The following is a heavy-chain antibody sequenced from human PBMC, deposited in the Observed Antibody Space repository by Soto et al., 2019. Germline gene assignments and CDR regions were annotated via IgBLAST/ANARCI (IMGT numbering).Heavy chain of an antibody. D-gene: IGHD3-22*01. V-gene: IGHV3-23*01. Sequence: GGSLRLSCAASGFSFSNYAMSWVRQAPGKGLEWVSGVSGGGVSTYYADSVRGRFTVSRDNSKNTLYLQINSLRAEDTAVYFCAKLSGYYLDTSGYYYVDDWGQGTLVTVSS. J-gene: IGHJ4*02. CDR1: GFSFSNYA. CDR2: VSGGGVST. CDR3: AKLSGYYLDTSGYYYVDD.